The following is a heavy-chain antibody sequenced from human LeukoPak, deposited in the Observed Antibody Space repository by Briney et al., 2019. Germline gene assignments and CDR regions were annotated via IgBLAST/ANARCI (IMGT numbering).Heavy chain of an antibody. V-gene: IGHV6-1*01. J-gene: IGHJ3*02. CDR1: GDSVSSNSAT. D-gene: IGHD3/OR15-3a*01. CDR2: TYYRSKWYS. CDR3: ARDLRETPLYLDWFLPDLSALDI. Sequence: SQSLSLTCAISGDSVSSNSATWNWIRQSPSRGLEWLGRTYYRSKWYSDYAVSVKSRISINPDTSKNQFSLQLNSVTPEDTAVYYCARDLRETPLYLDWFLPDLSALDIGAQGTMVTVS.